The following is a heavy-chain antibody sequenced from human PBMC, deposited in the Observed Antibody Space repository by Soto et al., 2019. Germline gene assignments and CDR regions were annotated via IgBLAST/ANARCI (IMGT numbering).Heavy chain of an antibody. V-gene: IGHV4-59*01. Sequence: ETLALTCTASGGSISSYYWSWIRQPPGKGLEWIGYIYYSGSTNYNPSLKSRVTISVDTSKNQFSLKLSSVTAADTAVYYCVRRSISNWFDPWGQGTLVTVSS. CDR3: VRRSISNWFDP. J-gene: IGHJ5*02. D-gene: IGHD3-10*01. CDR1: GGSISSYY. CDR2: IYYSGST.